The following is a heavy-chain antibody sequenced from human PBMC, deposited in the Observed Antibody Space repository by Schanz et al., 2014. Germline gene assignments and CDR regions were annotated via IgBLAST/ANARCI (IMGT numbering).Heavy chain of an antibody. CDR2: INTDTGNP. Sequence: QVQLVQSGSQLKKPGASVKISCKASGYIFTSYALNWVRQAPGQGLEWMGYINTDTGNPTAAQGFTGRFVFSLDTSVKTAYLQMNSLKTEDTAVYYCCRSGSPIYYHGLDVWGQGTTVTVSS. CDR1: GYIFTSYA. D-gene: IGHD3-10*01. J-gene: IGHJ6*02. CDR3: CRSGSPIYYHGLDV. V-gene: IGHV7-4-1*02.